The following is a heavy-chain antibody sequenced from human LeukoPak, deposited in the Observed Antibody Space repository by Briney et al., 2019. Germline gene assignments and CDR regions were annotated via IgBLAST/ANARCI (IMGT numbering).Heavy chain of an antibody. D-gene: IGHD3-22*01. CDR1: GGSVSSGSYY. Sequence: SETLSLTCTVSGGSVSSGSYYWSWIRQPPGKGLEWIGYIYYSGSTNYNPSLKSRVTISVDTSKNQFSLKLSSVTAADTAMYYCARERETGDYYDSSGRNIDYWGQGTLVTVSS. V-gene: IGHV4-61*01. CDR3: ARERETGDYYDSSGRNIDY. J-gene: IGHJ4*02. CDR2: IYYSGST.